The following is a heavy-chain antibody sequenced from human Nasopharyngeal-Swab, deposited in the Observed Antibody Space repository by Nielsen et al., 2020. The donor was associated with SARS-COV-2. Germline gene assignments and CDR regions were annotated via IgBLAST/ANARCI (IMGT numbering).Heavy chain of an antibody. CDR2: IDHSGST. Sequence: SQTLSLTCAVYGGSFSGYSWSWIRQPPGKGLEWIGEIDHSGSTNYNPSLKSRVTISVDTSKNQFSLKLSSVTAADTAVYYCARAVEMAAILDYWGQGTLVTVSS. D-gene: IGHD5-24*01. V-gene: IGHV4-34*01. CDR1: GGSFSGYS. CDR3: ARAVEMAAILDY. J-gene: IGHJ4*02.